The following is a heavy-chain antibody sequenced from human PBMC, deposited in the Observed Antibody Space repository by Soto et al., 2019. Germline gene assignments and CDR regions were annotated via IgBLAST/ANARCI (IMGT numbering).Heavy chain of an antibody. Sequence: PSQTLALPCGISGDSVSSNSAACNCIRQSPSRGLEWLGRTYYRSKWYNDYAVSVKSRITINPDTSKNQFSLQLNSVTPEDTAVYYCARRYSSGWYYFDYWGQGTLVTVSS. CDR3: ARRYSSGWYYFDY. D-gene: IGHD6-19*01. CDR2: TYYRSKWYN. V-gene: IGHV6-1*01. J-gene: IGHJ4*02. CDR1: GDSVSSNSAA.